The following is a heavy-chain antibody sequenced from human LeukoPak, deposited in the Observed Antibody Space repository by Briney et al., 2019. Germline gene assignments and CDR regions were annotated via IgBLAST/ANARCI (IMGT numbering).Heavy chain of an antibody. V-gene: IGHV3-23*01. Sequence: GASLRLSCAASGFTFSNYAMNWVRQAPGKGLEWVSAVSGRDTSTYYTDSVKGRFTISRDNSKNTLYLQMNSLSAEDTAIYYCAKWGDYDVLTGYYDSDYWGQGTLVTVSS. CDR1: GFTFSNYA. CDR2: VSGRDTST. CDR3: AKWGDYDVLTGYYDSDY. J-gene: IGHJ4*02. D-gene: IGHD3-9*01.